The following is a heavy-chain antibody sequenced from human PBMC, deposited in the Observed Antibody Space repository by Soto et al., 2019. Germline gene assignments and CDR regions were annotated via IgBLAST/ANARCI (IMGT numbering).Heavy chain of an antibody. Sequence: QVQLQESGPGLVKASQTLSLTCTVSGGTITTGGHFWSWIRQYPGKGLEWIGYIYYSGTTHYNPSLKSRVTISIDTSKNQFSLNLSAVTAADTAVYYWARVVSGSYLDYWGQGTRVTVSS. CDR1: GGTITTGGHF. J-gene: IGHJ4*02. CDR3: ARVVSGSYLDY. V-gene: IGHV4-31*03. D-gene: IGHD1-26*01. CDR2: IYYSGTT.